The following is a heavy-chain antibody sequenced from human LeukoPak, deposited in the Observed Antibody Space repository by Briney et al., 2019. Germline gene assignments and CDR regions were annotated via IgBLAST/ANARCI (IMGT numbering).Heavy chain of an antibody. V-gene: IGHV3-11*01. D-gene: IGHD3-22*01. J-gene: IGHJ4*02. CDR3: ARDNYETSGPRNS. Sequence: PGGSLRLSCAASGFTFSDYYMSWIRQAPGKGLEWISFISGSGSNAYYADSVRGRFTVSRDNARNSLYLQMSRLRAEDTAVYYCARDNYETSGPRNSWGQGTLVTVSS. CDR2: ISGSGSNA. CDR1: GFTFSDYY.